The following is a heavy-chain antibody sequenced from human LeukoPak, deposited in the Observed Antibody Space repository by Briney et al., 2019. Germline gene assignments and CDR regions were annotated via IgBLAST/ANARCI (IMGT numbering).Heavy chain of an antibody. V-gene: IGHV4-59*01. CDR3: AREWTAVAGTFDY. CDR2: IYYSGST. D-gene: IGHD6-19*01. J-gene: IGHJ4*02. Sequence: NPSETLSLTCTVSGGSISSYYWSWIRQPPGKGLEWIGYIYYSGSTNYNPSLKSRVTISVDTSKNQFSLKLSSVAAADTAVYYCAREWTAVAGTFDYWGQGTLVTVSS. CDR1: GGSISSYY.